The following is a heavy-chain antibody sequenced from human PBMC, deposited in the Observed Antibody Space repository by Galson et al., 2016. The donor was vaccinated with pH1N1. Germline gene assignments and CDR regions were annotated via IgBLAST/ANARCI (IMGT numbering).Heavy chain of an antibody. CDR3: ARRGINGTDF. V-gene: IGHV5-51*01. D-gene: IGHD1/OR15-1a*01. J-gene: IGHJ4*02. Sequence: QSGAEVKKSGESLKISCKGSGYSFKSYWIAWVRQMPGKGLEWMGIIYPGDSDTRYSPSFLGQVIMPADKSISTAFLQWSSLNASDTAMYYCARRGINGTDFWGQGTLVTVSS. CDR1: GYSFKSYW. CDR2: IYPGDSDT.